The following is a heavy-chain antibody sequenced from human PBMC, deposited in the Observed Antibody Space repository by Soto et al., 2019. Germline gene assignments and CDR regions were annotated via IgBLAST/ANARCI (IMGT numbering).Heavy chain of an antibody. CDR1: GCSISRGGYY. V-gene: IGHV4-31*03. J-gene: IGHJ4*02. CDR2: IYYSGST. D-gene: IGHD6-6*01. CDR3: ARDLLPRSSSPPSDY. Sequence: SESLSLTCTVSGCSISRGGYYWSWIRQHPGKGLEWIGYIYYSGSTYYNPSLKSRVTISVDTSKNQFSLKLSSVTAADTAVYYCARDLLPRSSSPPSDYWGQGTLVTVS.